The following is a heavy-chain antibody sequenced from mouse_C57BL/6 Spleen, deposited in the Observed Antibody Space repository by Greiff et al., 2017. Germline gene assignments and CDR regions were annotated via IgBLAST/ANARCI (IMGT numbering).Heavy chain of an antibody. V-gene: IGHV5-17*01. CDR1: GFPFSDYG. J-gene: IGHJ3*01. CDR2: ISSGSSTI. D-gene: IGHD2-5*01. CDR3: ARQDYSNYVTAWFAY. Sequence: DVMLVESGGGLVKPGGSLKLSCAASGFPFSDYGMHWVRQAPEQGLEWVAYISSGSSTIYYADTVKGRFTISRDNAKNTLFLQMTSLGSEDTAMYYCARQDYSNYVTAWFAYWGQGTLVTVSA.